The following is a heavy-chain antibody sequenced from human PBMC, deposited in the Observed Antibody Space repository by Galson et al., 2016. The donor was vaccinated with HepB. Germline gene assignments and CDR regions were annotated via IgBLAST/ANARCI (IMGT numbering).Heavy chain of an antibody. D-gene: IGHD6-19*01. V-gene: IGHV3-33*01. CDR1: GFTFSSYG. CDR3: ARESGIAVAWNPFHYYYYGMDV. CDR2: IWYDGSNK. Sequence: SLRLSCAASGFTFSSYGMHWVRQAPGKGLEWVAVIWYDGSNKYYADSVKGRFTISRDNSKNTLYLQMNSLRAEDTAVYHCARESGIAVAWNPFHYYYYGMDVWGQGTTVTVS. J-gene: IGHJ6*02.